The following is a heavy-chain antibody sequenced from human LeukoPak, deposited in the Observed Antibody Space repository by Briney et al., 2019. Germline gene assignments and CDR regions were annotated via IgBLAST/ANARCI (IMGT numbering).Heavy chain of an antibody. Sequence: PSETLSLTCTVSGYSISSGYYWGWIEPPPGKGVEWIGTMFHSGRINYNPSLKSRVTISVDTSENQFSLKLSSVTAADTAVYYCARERGHCSSASCYNWFGPWGQGTLVTVSS. CDR1: GYSISSGYY. V-gene: IGHV4-38-2*02. J-gene: IGHJ5*02. CDR3: ARERGHCSSASCYNWFGP. D-gene: IGHD2-2*01. CDR2: MFHSGRI.